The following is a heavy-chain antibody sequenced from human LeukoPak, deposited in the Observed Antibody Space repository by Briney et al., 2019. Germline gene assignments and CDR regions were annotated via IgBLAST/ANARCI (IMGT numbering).Heavy chain of an antibody. CDR1: GYTLTSYG. Sequence: ASVKVSCKASGYTLTSYGISWVRQAPGQGLEWMGMIYPRDGSTSYAQNFQGRVTVTRDTSTTTVHMELRGLRSEDTAVYYCARDQEGFDYWGQGTVVTVSS. V-gene: IGHV1-46*01. J-gene: IGHJ4*02. CDR2: IYPRDGST. CDR3: ARDQEGFDY.